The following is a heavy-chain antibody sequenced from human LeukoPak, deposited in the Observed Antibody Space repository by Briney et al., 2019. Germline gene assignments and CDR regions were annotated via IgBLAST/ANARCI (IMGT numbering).Heavy chain of an antibody. CDR2: LNPSSGST. D-gene: IGHD3-16*02. J-gene: IGHJ4*02. CDR1: GGTFSSYA. CDR3: ARVKLSGILAY. Sequence: ASVKVSSKASGGTFSSYAISWVRQASGHGLEWMGILNPSSGSTSYAQKFQGRVTMTRDMSTSTVYMELSSMRSEDTAVYNCARVKLSGILAYWGQGTLATVSS. V-gene: IGHV1-46*01.